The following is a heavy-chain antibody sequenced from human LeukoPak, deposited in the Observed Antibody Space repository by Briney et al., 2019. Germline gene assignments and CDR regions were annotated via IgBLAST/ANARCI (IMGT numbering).Heavy chain of an antibody. D-gene: IGHD2-21*02. J-gene: IGHJ4*02. CDR2: ISSSGSTI. V-gene: IGHV3-11*01. Sequence: GGSLRLSCAASGFTFSDYYMSWLRQAPGKGLEWVSYISSSGSTIYYADSVKGRFTISRDNAKNSLYLQMNSLRAEDTAVYYCARGYCGGDCYSSFDYWGQGTLVTVSS. CDR3: ARGYCGGDCYSSFDY. CDR1: GFTFSDYY.